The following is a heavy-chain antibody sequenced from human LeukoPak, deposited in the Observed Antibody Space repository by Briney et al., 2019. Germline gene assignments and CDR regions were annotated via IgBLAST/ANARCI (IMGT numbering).Heavy chain of an antibody. D-gene: IGHD3-3*01. J-gene: IGHJ6*02. CDR2: INHSGST. CDR3: ARGGYYDFWSGYYKYYGMDV. Sequence: PPETLSLTCAVYGGSFSGYYWSWIRQPPGKGLEWIGEINHSGSTNYNPSLKSRVTISVDTSKNQFSLKLSSVTAADTAVYYCARGGYYDFWSGYYKYYGMDVWGQGTTVTVSS. CDR1: GGSFSGYY. V-gene: IGHV4-34*01.